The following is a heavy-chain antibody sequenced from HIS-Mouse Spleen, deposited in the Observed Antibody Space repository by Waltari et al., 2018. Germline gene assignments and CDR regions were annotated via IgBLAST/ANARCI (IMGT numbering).Heavy chain of an antibody. V-gene: IGHV4-39*07. CDR1: GGSITSSIYY. Sequence: QLQLQVSGPGLVKPSETLSLTCTVSGGSITSSIYYGGWIRQPPGKGLEWIGSIYYSGSTYYNPSLKSRVTISVDTSKNQFSLKLSSVTAADTAVYYCAREIPYSSSWYDWYFDLWGRGTLVTVSS. D-gene: IGHD6-13*01. CDR2: IYYSGST. J-gene: IGHJ2*01. CDR3: AREIPYSSSWYDWYFDL.